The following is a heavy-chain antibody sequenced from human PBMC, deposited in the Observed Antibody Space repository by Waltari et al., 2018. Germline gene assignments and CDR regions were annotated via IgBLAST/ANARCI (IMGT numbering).Heavy chain of an antibody. Sequence: QVQLLESGGGVVQPGRSLRLSCAASGFTFSSYGMHWVRQAPGKGLEWVAVISYDGSNKYYADSVKGRFTISRDNSKNTLYLQMNSLRAEDTAVYYCAKSGSSGGYFDYWGQGTLVTVSS. J-gene: IGHJ4*02. CDR3: AKSGSSGGYFDY. V-gene: IGHV3-30*18. CDR1: GFTFSSYG. CDR2: ISYDGSNK. D-gene: IGHD3-10*01.